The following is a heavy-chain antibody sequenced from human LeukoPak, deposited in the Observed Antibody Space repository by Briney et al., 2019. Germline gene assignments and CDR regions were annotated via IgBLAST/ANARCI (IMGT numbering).Heavy chain of an antibody. V-gene: IGHV3-21*01. D-gene: IGHD1-26*01. J-gene: IGHJ4*02. CDR1: GFTFSSYS. CDR3: ARGSGSCFDY. CDR2: ISSTSSYI. Sequence: GWSLRLSCAASGFTFSSYSMSWVRQAPGKGLEWVSSISSTSSYIYYADSVQARFTISRDNAHNSLYLQRNSLRAEDTAVYYCARGSGSCFDYWGQGTLVTVSS.